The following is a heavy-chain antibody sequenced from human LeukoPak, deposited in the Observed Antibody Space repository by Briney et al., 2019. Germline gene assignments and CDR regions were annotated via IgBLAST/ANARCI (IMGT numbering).Heavy chain of an antibody. J-gene: IGHJ4*02. V-gene: IGHV3-53*01. CDR2: IYSGGST. D-gene: IGHD3-22*01. CDR3: ARGSSGYYFDYFDY. CDR1: GFTVSSNY. Sequence: GGSLRLSCAASGFTVSSNYMSWVRQAPGKGLEWVSVIYSGGSTYYADSVKGRFTISRDNSKNTLYLQMNSLIAEDTAVYYCARGSSGYYFDYFDYWGQGTLVTVSS.